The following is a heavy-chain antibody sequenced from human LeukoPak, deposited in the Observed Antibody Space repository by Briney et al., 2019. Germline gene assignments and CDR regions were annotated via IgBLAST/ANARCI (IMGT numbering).Heavy chain of an antibody. CDR1: GFSLTTSGMC. CDR2: IDWDGDE. Sequence: SGPTLVNPTQTLTLTCTFSGFSLTTSGMCVSWIRQPPGKALEWLACIDWDGDEWYSTSLRTRLTISKDTSKNQVVLTMTSMDPVDTATYYCARKGSGWNYFDYWGRGTLVTVSS. V-gene: IGHV2-70*11. D-gene: IGHD6-19*01. CDR3: ARKGSGWNYFDY. J-gene: IGHJ4*02.